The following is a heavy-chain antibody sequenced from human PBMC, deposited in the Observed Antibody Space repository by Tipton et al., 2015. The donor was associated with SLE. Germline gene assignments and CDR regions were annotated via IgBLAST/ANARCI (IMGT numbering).Heavy chain of an antibody. D-gene: IGHD5-24*01. CDR2: VSAGGDS. V-gene: IGHV4-61*09. Sequence: LRLSCTVSGGSFSSGSYSWSWIRQPAGKGLEWIGHVSAGGDSNYNSSLKSRVTMSVDTSKRQFSLKLSSVTAADTAVYYCGRARVGMGYVFDVWGQGTMVTVSS. J-gene: IGHJ3*01. CDR1: GGSFSSGSYS. CDR3: GRARVGMGYVFDV.